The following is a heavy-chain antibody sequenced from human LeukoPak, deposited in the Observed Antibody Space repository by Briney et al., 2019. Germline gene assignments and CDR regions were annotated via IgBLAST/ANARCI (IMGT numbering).Heavy chain of an antibody. V-gene: IGHV1-18*01. D-gene: IGHD4-17*01. CDR2: ISAYNGNT. J-gene: IGHJ6*02. Sequence: ASVKVSCKASGYTFTSYGISGVRPAPGQGLEWMGWISAYNGNTNYAQKLQGRVNMTTDTSTSTAYMELRSLRSDDTAVYYCAREPVSGYGDYILGYYYYGMDVWGQGTTVTVSS. CDR3: AREPVSGYGDYILGYYYYGMDV. CDR1: GYTFTSYG.